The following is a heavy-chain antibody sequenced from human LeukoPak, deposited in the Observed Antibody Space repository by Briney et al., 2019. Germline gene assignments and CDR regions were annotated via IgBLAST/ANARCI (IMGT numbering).Heavy chain of an antibody. CDR1: GFTFSGSA. CDR3: TRHFGRIETYYYYYYMDV. CDR2: IRSKANSYAT. J-gene: IGHJ6*03. V-gene: IGHV3-73*01. D-gene: IGHD3-16*01. Sequence: GGSLRLSCAASGFTFSGSAMHWVRQASGKGLEWVGRIRSKANSYATAYAAPVKGRFTISRDDSKSTAYLQMNSLKTEDTAVYYCTRHFGRIETYYYYYYMDVWGKGTTVTVSS.